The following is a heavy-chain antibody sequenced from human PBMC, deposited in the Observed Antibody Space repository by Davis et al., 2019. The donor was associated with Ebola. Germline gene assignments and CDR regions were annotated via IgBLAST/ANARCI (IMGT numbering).Heavy chain of an antibody. Sequence: GGSLRLSCAASGFTVSSNHMSWVRQAPGKGLEWVAVIYDRSTAYAYSVRGRFTISRDKSNNTLYLDMNSLRVDDTAVYYCATTQWLREFDNWGQGTLVTVSS. V-gene: IGHV3-53*05. CDR3: ATTQWLREFDN. CDR2: IYDRST. D-gene: IGHD6-19*01. CDR1: GFTVSSNH. J-gene: IGHJ4*02.